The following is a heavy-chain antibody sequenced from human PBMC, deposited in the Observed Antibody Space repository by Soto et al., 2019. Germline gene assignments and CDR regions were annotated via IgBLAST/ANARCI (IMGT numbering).Heavy chain of an antibody. D-gene: IGHD3-22*01. Sequence: PSETLSLTCTVSGGSISSDDYYWSWTRQAPGRGLEWIGYIHSSGSIYYNPSLKSRATMSIDTAGNQFSLKVRSVTVADTAVYYCARDLDGLHDDTSGPFPRPGWGQGTLVTVSS. CDR2: IHSSGSI. J-gene: IGHJ1*01. CDR3: ARDLDGLHDDTSGPFPRPG. V-gene: IGHV4-30-4*01. CDR1: GGSISSDDYY.